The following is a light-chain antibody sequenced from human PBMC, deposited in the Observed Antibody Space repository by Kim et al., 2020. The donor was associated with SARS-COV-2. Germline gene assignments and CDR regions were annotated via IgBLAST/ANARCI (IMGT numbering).Light chain of an antibody. J-gene: IGKJ3*01. Sequence: DIQMTQSPSSLSASVGDRVTITCRASQDISNYLTWYQQKPGKVPNLLIFAASTLQSGVPSRFSGSGSGTDFTLTISSLQPEDRATYYCQKCYGALTLGPRTKVDIK. CDR1: QDISNY. CDR3: QKCYGALT. V-gene: IGKV1-27*01. CDR2: AAS.